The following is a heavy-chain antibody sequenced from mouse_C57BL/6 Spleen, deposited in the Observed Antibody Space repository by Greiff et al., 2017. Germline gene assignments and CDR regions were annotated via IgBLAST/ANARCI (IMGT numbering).Heavy chain of an antibody. CDR1: GYTFTSYW. Sequence: QVHVKQPGAELVKPGASVKVSCKASGYTFTSYWMHWVKQRPGQGLEWIGRIHPSDSDTNYNQKFKGKATLTVDKSSSTAYMQLSSLTSEDSAVYYGAIESRRDYYAMDYWGQGTSVTVSA. V-gene: IGHV1-74*01. CDR2: IHPSDSDT. J-gene: IGHJ4*01. CDR3: AIESRRDYYAMDY.